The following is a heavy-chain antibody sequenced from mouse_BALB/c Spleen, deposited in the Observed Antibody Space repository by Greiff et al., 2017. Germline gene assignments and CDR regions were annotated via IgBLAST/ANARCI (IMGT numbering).Heavy chain of an antibody. CDR1: GFSLTSYG. J-gene: IGHJ4*01. Sequence: VMLVESGPDLVAPSQSLSITCTVSGFSLTSYGVHWVRQPPGKGLEWLVVIWSDGSTTYNSALKSRLSIRKDNSKSQVFLKMSSLQTDDTAMYYCARLNGYYEDAMDYWGQGTSVTVSS. V-gene: IGHV2-6-2*01. D-gene: IGHD2-3*01. CDR2: IWSDGST. CDR3: ARLNGYYEDAMDY.